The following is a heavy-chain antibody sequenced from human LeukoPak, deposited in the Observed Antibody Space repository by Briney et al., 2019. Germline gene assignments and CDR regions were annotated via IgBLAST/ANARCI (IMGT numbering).Heavy chain of an antibody. J-gene: IGHJ4*02. D-gene: IGHD5-18*01. V-gene: IGHV3-74*01. Sequence: GGSLRLSCAASGFTFSSYWMHWVRQAPGKGLVWFSRINSDGSSTSYADSVKGRFTISRDNAKNTLYLQMNSLRAEDTAVYYCASLGYHNYWGQGTLVTVSS. CDR3: ASLGYHNY. CDR1: GFTFSSYW. CDR2: INSDGSST.